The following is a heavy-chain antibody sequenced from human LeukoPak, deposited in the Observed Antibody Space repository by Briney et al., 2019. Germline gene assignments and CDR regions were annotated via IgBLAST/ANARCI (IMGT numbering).Heavy chain of an antibody. J-gene: IGHJ6*02. CDR3: ASSDLYSYGYRGNYYYYGMDV. CDR1: GYSFTSYW. V-gene: IGHV5-51*01. D-gene: IGHD5-18*01. CDR2: IYPGDSDT. Sequence: GESLKISRKGSGYSFTSYWIGWVRQMPGKGLEWMGIIYPGDSDTRYSPSFQGQVTISADKSISTAYLQWSSLKASDTAMYYCASSDLYSYGYRGNYYYYGMDVWGQGTTVTVSS.